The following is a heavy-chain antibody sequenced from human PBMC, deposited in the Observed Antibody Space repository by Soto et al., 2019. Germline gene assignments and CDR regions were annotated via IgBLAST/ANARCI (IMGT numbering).Heavy chain of an antibody. CDR2: TIPIFGTA. V-gene: IGHV1-69*06. CDR3: ARSGYCTNGVCYPTYYYYGMDV. CDR1: GGTFSSYA. J-gene: IGHJ6*02. Sequence: SVKVSCKASGGTFSSYAISWVRQAPGQGLEWMGGTIPIFGTANYAQKFQGRVTITADKSTSTAYMELSSLRSEDTAVYYCARSGYCTNGVCYPTYYYYGMDVWGQGTTVTSP. D-gene: IGHD2-8*01.